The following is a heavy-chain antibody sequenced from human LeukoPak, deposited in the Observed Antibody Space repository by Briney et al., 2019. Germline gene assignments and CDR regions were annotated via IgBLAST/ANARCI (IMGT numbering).Heavy chain of an antibody. D-gene: IGHD3-10*02. Sequence: SETLSLTCTVSGGSISSYYWSWIRQPPGKGLEWIGYIYYSGSTNYNPSLKSRVTISVDTSKNQFCLKLSSVTAADTAVYYCARHVRSPKTGGTFDYWGQGTLVTVSS. CDR2: IYYSGST. V-gene: IGHV4-59*08. J-gene: IGHJ4*02. CDR1: GGSISSYY. CDR3: ARHVRSPKTGGTFDY.